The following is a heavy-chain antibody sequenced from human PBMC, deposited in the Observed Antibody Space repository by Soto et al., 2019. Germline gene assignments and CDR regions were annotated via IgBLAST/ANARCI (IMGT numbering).Heavy chain of an antibody. Sequence: SETLSITCAVYGGSFSGYYWSWIRPPPGKGLEWIGEINHSGSTNYNPSLKSRVTISVDTSKNQFSLKLSSVTAADTAVYYCARGAGANIVVTPATSDYFDYWGQGNVVTVSS. CDR2: INHSGST. J-gene: IGHJ4*02. CDR3: ARGAGANIVVTPATSDYFDY. V-gene: IGHV4-34*01. CDR1: GGSFSGYY. D-gene: IGHD2-21*01.